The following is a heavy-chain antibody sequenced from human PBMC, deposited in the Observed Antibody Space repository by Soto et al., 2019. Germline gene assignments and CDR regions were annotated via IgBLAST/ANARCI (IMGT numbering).Heavy chain of an antibody. CDR2: VSANGDIT. CDR3: ARGDRGGSGSPASYYFSGLDV. D-gene: IGHD3-10*01. Sequence: EVQVLESGGDLVQPGGSLRLSCAASGFTFSDYAMTWVRQATGKGLDWVSSVSANGDITYYADSVKGRFTISRDNSNNTLLLQMNSLRAEDTALFYCARGDRGGSGSPASYYFSGLDVWGQGTTVTVSS. J-gene: IGHJ6*02. V-gene: IGHV3-23*01. CDR1: GFTFSDYA.